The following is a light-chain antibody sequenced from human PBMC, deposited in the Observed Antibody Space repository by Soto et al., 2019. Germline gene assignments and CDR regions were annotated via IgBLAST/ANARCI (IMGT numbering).Light chain of an antibody. CDR3: QQYNTAPMT. Sequence: EIVLTQSPGTLSLSPGEGATLSCRASQSISNNFLAWYQHKPGQAPRLLMHGAFNRASGIPDRFSGSASGTDFTLSISRLEPGDFAEYYCQQYNTAPMTFGGGTKVEIK. CDR1: QSISNNF. CDR2: GAF. J-gene: IGKJ4*01. V-gene: IGKV3-20*01.